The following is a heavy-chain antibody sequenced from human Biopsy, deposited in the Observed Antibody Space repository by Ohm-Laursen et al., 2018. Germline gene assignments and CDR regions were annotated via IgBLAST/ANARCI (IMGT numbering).Heavy chain of an antibody. CDR3: ARAGVGSDGTDSYYYGMDV. CDR1: GNTFATYH. J-gene: IGHJ6*02. CDR2: ISPSGATT. Sequence: PSVKVSCKASGNTFATYHIHWVRQAPGQGLEWMGVISPSGATTSFSQKFQGRITMTRDTSTGTVYMDLNSLGSEDTAVYYCARAGVGSDGTDSYYYGMDVWGPGTTVTVSS. V-gene: IGHV1-46*01. D-gene: IGHD5-24*01.